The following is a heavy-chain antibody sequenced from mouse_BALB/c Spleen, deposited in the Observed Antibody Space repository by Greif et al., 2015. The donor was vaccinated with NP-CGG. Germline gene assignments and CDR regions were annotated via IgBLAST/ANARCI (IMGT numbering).Heavy chain of an antibody. V-gene: IGHV5-4*02. D-gene: IGHD3-1*01. CDR2: ISDGGSYT. CDR3: ARQLGLLYAMDY. CDR1: GFTFSDYY. Sequence: DVMLVESGGGLVKPGGSLKLSCAASGFTFSDYYMYWVRQTPEKRLEWVATISDGGSYTYYPDSVKGRFTISRDNAKNNLYLQMSSLKSEDTAMYYCARQLGLLYAMDYWGQGTSVTVSS. J-gene: IGHJ4*01.